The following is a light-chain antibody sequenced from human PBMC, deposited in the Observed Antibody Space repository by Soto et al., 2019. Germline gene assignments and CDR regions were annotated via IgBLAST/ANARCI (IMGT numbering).Light chain of an antibody. CDR2: RAS. V-gene: IGKV1-5*03. CDR1: RSISTW. J-gene: IGKJ1*01. CDR3: RERSNGWR. Sequence: DIQFTQSPSTLPASEGDRVTITFWANRSISTWLARSTSKPGKALKLLIYRASRLETGVPSRFSGSGSGSDFTLTIRSLEPADFGVCYCRERSNGWRFGQGPKV.